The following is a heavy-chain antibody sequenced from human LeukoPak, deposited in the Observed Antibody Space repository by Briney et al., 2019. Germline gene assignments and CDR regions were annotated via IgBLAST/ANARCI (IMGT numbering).Heavy chain of an antibody. CDR1: GGSISSSSYY. Sequence: SETLSLTCTVSGGSISSSSYYWGWIRQPPGKGLEWIGSIYYSGSTYYNPSLKSRVTISVDRSKNQFSLKLSSVTAADTAVYYCARVKRSGYEYYFDYWGQGTLVTVSS. CDR3: ARVKRSGYEYYFDY. J-gene: IGHJ4*02. V-gene: IGHV4-39*07. CDR2: IYYSGST. D-gene: IGHD5-12*01.